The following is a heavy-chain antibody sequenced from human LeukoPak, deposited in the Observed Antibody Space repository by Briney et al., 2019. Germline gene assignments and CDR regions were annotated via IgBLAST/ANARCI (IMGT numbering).Heavy chain of an antibody. D-gene: IGHD3-10*01. CDR1: GFTFSSYA. J-gene: IGHJ5*02. Sequence: PGGSLRLSCAASGFTFSSYAMSWVRQAPGKGLEWVSAISGSGGSTYYADSVKGRFTISRDNSKNTLYLQMNSLRAEDTAVYYYAKVFAPVRGVIDWFDPWGQGTLVTVSS. CDR3: AKVFAPVRGVIDWFDP. V-gene: IGHV3-23*01. CDR2: ISGSGGST.